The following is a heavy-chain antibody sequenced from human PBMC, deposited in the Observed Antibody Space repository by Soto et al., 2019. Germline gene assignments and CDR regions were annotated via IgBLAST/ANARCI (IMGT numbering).Heavy chain of an antibody. CDR2: ISAYNGNT. V-gene: IGHV1-18*04. CDR3: ARAHLDYDILTGYPSYYGMDV. J-gene: IGHJ6*02. D-gene: IGHD3-9*01. CDR1: GYTFISYG. Sequence: QVQLVQSGAEVKKPGASVKVSCKASGYTFISYGISWVRQAPGQGLEWMGWISAYNGNTNYALKLQGRVTMTTDTSTSTVYMELRSLRSDDTAVYYCARAHLDYDILTGYPSYYGMDVWGQGTTVTVSS.